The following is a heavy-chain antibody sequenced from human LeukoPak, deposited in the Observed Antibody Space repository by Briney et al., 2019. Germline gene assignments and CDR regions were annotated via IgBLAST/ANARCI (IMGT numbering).Heavy chain of an antibody. CDR1: AYTPTSYA. J-gene: IGHJ4*02. V-gene: IGHV3-23*01. CDR2: ISGSGAST. CDR3: AKVTNIAAKVPNYFDY. D-gene: IGHD6-13*01. Sequence: GGSLRLSCATSAYTPTSYAMSWVRPAPENGLEWVSAISGSGASTYYADSVKGRFTISRDNSKNTLYLQMNSLRAEDTAVYYCAKVTNIAAKVPNYFDYWGQGTLVTVSS.